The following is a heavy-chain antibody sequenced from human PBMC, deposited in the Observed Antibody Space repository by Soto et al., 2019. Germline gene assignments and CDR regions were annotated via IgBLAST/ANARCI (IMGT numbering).Heavy chain of an antibody. CDR1: GFTFNVFG. J-gene: IGHJ6*02. V-gene: IGHV1-69*06. CDR2: LIPIYDAP. Sequence: QVQLVQSGAEVKNPGSSVKVSCKTSGFTFNVFGIHWVRQAPGQGLEWMGGLIPIYDAPYYAQKFQGRITITADKSTATVHLELSSLTSEEPAVYFCAKVRDPHLDHYGLDVWGQGTTVTVS. CDR3: AKVRDPHLDHYGLDV.